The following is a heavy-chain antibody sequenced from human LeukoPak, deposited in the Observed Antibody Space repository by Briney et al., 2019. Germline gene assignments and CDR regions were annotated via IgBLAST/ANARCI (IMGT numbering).Heavy chain of an antibody. CDR3: DRGGGYYDSSGYYTNNDAFDI. CDR1: GCSISSGNHY. Sequence: SQTLSLTCTVSGCSISSGNHYWIWIRHPPGKGLEWIGYNYNSGSTYYNPSLKSRVTISVDASKTQFSLKLSSVIAADTAVYYCDRGGGYYDSSGYYTNNDAFDIWGQGTMVTVSS. J-gene: IGHJ3*02. CDR2: NYNSGST. D-gene: IGHD3-22*01. V-gene: IGHV4-30-4*01.